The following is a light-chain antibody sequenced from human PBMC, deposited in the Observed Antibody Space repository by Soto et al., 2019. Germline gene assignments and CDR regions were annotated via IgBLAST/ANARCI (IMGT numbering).Light chain of an antibody. CDR3: SSYTNSPTLI. CDR2: EVS. CDR1: SNDVGGYNF. J-gene: IGLJ2*01. V-gene: IGLV2-14*01. Sequence: QSVLTQPASVSGSPGQSITISCTGTSNDVGGYNFVSWYQQHPGKAPKLMIYEVSNRPSGVSNRFSGSKSGNTASLTISGLQAEDEADYFCSSYTNSPTLIFGGGTQLTVL.